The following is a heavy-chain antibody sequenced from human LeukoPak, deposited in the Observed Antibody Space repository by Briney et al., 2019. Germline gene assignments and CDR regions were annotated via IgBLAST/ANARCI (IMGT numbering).Heavy chain of an antibody. CDR1: GFSFSGSY. CDR2: IYTTGST. D-gene: IGHD3-10*01. Sequence: PSETLTLTCTASGFSFSGSYRSWIRQPAGKGLEWIGRIYTTGSTNYNPSLKSRVTISLDKYKNHFSLKMSSVTAADTAVYYCARGTYGSGSRVYYYYYRDVWGKGTTVTVSS. J-gene: IGHJ6*03. CDR3: ARGTYGSGSRVYYYYYRDV. V-gene: IGHV4-4*07.